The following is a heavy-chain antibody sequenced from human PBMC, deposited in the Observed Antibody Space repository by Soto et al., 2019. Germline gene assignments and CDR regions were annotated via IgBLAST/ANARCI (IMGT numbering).Heavy chain of an antibody. V-gene: IGHV4-59*01. CDR3: ARYRREAVAGYTLDN. J-gene: IGHJ4*02. CDR2: VYNSGST. Sequence: XETLSLTCTESGGSISRNYWTWIRQPPGKGLEWIGYVYNSGSTNYNPSLKSRVTISEDTSKSQFSLKVNSMTAADTAVYYCARYRREAVAGYTLDNWGQGILVIVSS. D-gene: IGHD6-13*01. CDR1: GGSISRNY.